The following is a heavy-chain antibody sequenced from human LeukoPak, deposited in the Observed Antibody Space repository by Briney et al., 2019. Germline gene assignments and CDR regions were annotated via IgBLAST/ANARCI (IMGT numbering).Heavy chain of an antibody. Sequence: ASVKVSCKASGYTFTGYYMHWVRQAPGQGLEWMGWINPNSGGTNYAQKFQGRVTMTRDTSISTAYMELSRLRSDDTAVYYCARTLSSSWYDQNEYFQHWGQGTLVTVSS. CDR3: ARTLSSSWYDQNEYFQH. CDR2: INPNSGGT. D-gene: IGHD6-13*01. CDR1: GYTFTGYY. V-gene: IGHV1-2*02. J-gene: IGHJ1*01.